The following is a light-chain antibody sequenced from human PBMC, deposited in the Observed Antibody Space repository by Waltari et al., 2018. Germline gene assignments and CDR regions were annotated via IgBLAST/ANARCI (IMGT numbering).Light chain of an antibody. CDR2: RND. Sequence: QAGLIQPPSVSRALGQTATLTCAGNRNNVGNQGVAWLQQHQGHPPNLLSYRNDNRPSGISASFSASRSGNTASLTITGLQADDEADYYCSAWYKDLVAVVFGGWTKLTVL. J-gene: IGLJ3*02. CDR3: SAWYKDLVAVV. V-gene: IGLV10-54*04. CDR1: RNNVGNQG.